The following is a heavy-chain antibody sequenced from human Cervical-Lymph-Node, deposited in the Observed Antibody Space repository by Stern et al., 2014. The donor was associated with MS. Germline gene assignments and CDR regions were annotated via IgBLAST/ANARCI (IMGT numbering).Heavy chain of an antibody. D-gene: IGHD3-22*01. Sequence: QVQLVESGGGVVQPGRSLRLSCAASGFTFSSYGMHWVRQAPGKGLEWVAVIWYDGSNKYYADSVKGRFTISRDNSKNTLYLQMNSLRAGDTAVYYCAKGYYDPGYWGQGTLVTVSS. V-gene: IGHV3-33*06. CDR1: GFTFSSYG. CDR3: AKGYYDPGY. J-gene: IGHJ4*02. CDR2: IWYDGSNK.